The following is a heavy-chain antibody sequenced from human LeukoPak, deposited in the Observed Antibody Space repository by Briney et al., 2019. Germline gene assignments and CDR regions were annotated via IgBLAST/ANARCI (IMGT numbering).Heavy chain of an antibody. CDR2: INPQSGAT. D-gene: IGHD3-22*01. V-gene: IGHV1-2*02. CDR3: ARGGDDSGLYFAY. CDR1: GYTCSGFN. Sequence: GASVKVSCKASGYTCSGFNIHWVRQAPGQGLEWMAWINPQSGATNYAQKFQGRVTMTRDMSNYTVYMEVTSLRSDDTAVYYCARGGDDSGLYFAYWGQGTLVTVSS. J-gene: IGHJ4*02.